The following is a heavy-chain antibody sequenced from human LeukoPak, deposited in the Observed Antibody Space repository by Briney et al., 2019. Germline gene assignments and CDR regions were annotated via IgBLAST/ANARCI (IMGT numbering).Heavy chain of an antibody. CDR3: TTEEADSYGPFDY. CDR2: IKSKTDGGTT. J-gene: IGHJ4*02. Sequence: GGSLRLSCAASGFTFSNAWMSWVRQAPGKGLEWVGLIKSKTDGGTTDYAAHVKGRFTISRDDSKNTLYLQMNSLKTEDTPVYYCTTEEADSYGPFDYWGQGTLVTVSS. CDR1: GFTFSNAW. D-gene: IGHD5-18*01. V-gene: IGHV3-15*01.